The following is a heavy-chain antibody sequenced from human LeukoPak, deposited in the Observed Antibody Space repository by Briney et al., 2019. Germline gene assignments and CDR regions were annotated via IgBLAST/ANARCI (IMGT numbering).Heavy chain of an antibody. CDR2: IIPILGTA. D-gene: IGHD6-19*01. J-gene: IGHJ4*02. CDR3: ARASSGWSYYFDY. V-gene: IGHV1-69*06. Sequence: GSSVKVSCKASGGTFISYAISWVRQAPGQGLEWMGGIIPILGTANYAQKFQGRVTITADKSTSTAYMELSSLRSEDTAVYYCARASSGWSYYFDYWGQGTLVTVSS. CDR1: GGTFISYA.